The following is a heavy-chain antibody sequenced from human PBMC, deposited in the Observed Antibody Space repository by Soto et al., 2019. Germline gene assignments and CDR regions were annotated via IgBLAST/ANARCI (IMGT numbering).Heavy chain of an antibody. D-gene: IGHD5-12*01. Sequence: GGSLRLSCAASGFTVSSNYMSWVRQAPGKGLEWVSVIYSGGTTYYADSVKGRFTLSRHNSKNTLYLQMNSLRPEDTAVYYCARSPSEYSGYDSYYFDYWGQGTLLTVSS. CDR2: IYSGGTT. CDR1: GFTVSSNY. V-gene: IGHV3-53*04. J-gene: IGHJ4*02. CDR3: ARSPSEYSGYDSYYFDY.